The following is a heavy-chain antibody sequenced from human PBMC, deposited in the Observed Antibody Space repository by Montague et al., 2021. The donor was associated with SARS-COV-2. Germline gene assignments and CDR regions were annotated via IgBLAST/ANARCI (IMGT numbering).Heavy chain of an antibody. CDR3: ARGRQHFNMIVVVMTGGEYYFDY. D-gene: IGHD3-22*01. CDR2: INHRGTS. J-gene: IGHJ4*02. Sequence: SETLSLTCAVYDGSFSDYSWTWIRQPPGKGLEWIGEINHRGTSNYNPSLKSRVSISVDTSKNQFSLYLGSVTTADTAVYYCARGRQHFNMIVVVMTGGEYYFDYWAQGTLATVSS. V-gene: IGHV4-34*01. CDR1: DGSFSDYS.